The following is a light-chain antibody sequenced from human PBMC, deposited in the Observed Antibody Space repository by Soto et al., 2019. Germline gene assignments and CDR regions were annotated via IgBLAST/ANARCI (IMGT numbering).Light chain of an antibody. CDR1: QSISSD. V-gene: IGKV3-15*01. CDR3: QQYNNWPPWT. J-gene: IGKJ1*01. Sequence: EVVMTQSPATLSVSPGERATLSCRASQSISSDLAWYQQKPGQAPRLLIYGASTRASDIPARFSGSGSGTEFTLTISSLQSEDFAAYYCQQYNNWPPWTFGQGTKVDIK. CDR2: GAS.